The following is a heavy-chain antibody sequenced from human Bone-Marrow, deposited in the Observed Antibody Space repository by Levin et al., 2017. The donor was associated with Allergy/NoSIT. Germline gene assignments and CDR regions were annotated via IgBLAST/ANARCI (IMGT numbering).Heavy chain of an antibody. Sequence: PGGSLRLSCTVSGDSVSSGTYYWSWIRQPPGKGLEWIGYISYSGTTNYNPSLKSRVTISVDTSKNLFSLKLSSVTAADTAVYYCARGVAYWGQGTLVTVSS. CDR2: ISYSGTT. V-gene: IGHV4-61*01. J-gene: IGHJ4*02. CDR1: GDSVSSGTYY. CDR3: ARGVAY. D-gene: IGHD3-16*01.